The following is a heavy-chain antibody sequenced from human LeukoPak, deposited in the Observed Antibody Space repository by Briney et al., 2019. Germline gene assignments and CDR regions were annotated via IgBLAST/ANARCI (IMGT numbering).Heavy chain of an antibody. D-gene: IGHD3-22*01. Sequence: SETLSLTCTVSGGSISSSSYYWGWIRQPPGKGLEWVGSIYYSRSTYYNPSLKSRVTISVDTSKNQFSLKLSSLTAADTAVYYCARGVTMIVVVIHDWYFDLWGRGTLVTVSS. CDR1: GGSISSSSYY. J-gene: IGHJ2*01. CDR2: IYYSRST. CDR3: ARGVTMIVVVIHDWYFDL. V-gene: IGHV4-39*01.